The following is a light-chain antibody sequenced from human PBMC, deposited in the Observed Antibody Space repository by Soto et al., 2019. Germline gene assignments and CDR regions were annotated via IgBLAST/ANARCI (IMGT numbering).Light chain of an antibody. V-gene: IGKV3-11*01. CDR2: GAS. CDR3: QQRSNWPPEPT. J-gene: IGKJ4*01. Sequence: EMVMTQSPATLSVSPGERATLSCRASRSVATNLAWYQQTPGQAPRLLIYGASNRATGIPARFSGSGSGTDFTLTISSLEPEDFAVYYCQQRSNWPPEPTFGGGTKVDIK. CDR1: RSVATN.